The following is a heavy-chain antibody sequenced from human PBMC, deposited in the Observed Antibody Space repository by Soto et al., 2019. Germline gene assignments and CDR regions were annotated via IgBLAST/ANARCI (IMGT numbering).Heavy chain of an antibody. J-gene: IGHJ4*02. V-gene: IGHV3-21*01. CDR3: ARDQPGYSYGYGLGY. Sequence: PGGSLRLSCAASGFTFSSYSMNWVRQAPGKGLEWVSSISSSSSYIYYADPVKGRFTISRDNAKNSLYLQMNSLRAEDTAVYYCARDQPGYSYGYGLGYWGQGTRVTVSS. CDR2: ISSSSSYI. CDR1: GFTFSSYS. D-gene: IGHD5-18*01.